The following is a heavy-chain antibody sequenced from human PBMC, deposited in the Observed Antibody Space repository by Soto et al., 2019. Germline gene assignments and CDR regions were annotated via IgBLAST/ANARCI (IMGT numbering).Heavy chain of an antibody. CDR2: IWYDGSNK. V-gene: IGHV3-33*01. D-gene: IGHD3-16*01. Sequence: QVQLVESGGGVVQPGRSLRLSCAASGFTFSSYGMHWVRQAPGMGLEWVAVIWYDGSNKYYADSVKGRFTISRDNSKNTLYLQMNSLRAEDTAVYYCARDFYHGGGFDYWGQGTLVTVSS. CDR3: ARDFYHGGGFDY. CDR1: GFTFSSYG. J-gene: IGHJ4*02.